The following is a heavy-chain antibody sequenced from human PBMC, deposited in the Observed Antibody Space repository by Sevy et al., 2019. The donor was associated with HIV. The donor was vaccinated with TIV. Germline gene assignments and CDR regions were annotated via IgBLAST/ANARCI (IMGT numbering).Heavy chain of an antibody. V-gene: IGHV3-7*01. D-gene: IGHD3-3*01. J-gene: IGHJ6*02. CDR3: GRDWAPIAIFGVVIPRYYYYGMDV. CDR1: GFTFSSYW. Sequence: GGSLRLSCAASGFTFSSYWMSWVRQAPGKGLEWVANIKQDGSEKYYVDSVKGRFTISRDNAKNSLYLQMNSRRAEDTSVYYCGRDWAPIAIFGVVIPRYYYYGMDVWGQGTTVTVSS. CDR2: IKQDGSEK.